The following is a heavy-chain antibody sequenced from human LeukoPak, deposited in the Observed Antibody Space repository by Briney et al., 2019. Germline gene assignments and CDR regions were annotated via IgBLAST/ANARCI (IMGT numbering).Heavy chain of an antibody. J-gene: IGHJ5*01. Sequence: SGTLSLTCVVSDESFSIYSWSWIRQAPAKGLEWLAEISHSGGTNYNPSLNSRLTISIDRSTIRLSLRLRSVTAADTAIYYCARGDPPHSENVKWFDSWGQGTLVTVSS. CDR1: DESFSIYS. CDR2: ISHSGGT. V-gene: IGHV4-34*01. CDR3: ARGDPPHSENVKWFDS. D-gene: IGHD1-1*01.